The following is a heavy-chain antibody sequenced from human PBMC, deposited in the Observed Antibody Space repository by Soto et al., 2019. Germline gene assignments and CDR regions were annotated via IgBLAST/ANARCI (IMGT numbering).Heavy chain of an antibody. Sequence: SETLSLTCTVSGGSISSGGYYWSWIRQHPGKGLEWIGYIYYSGSTYYNPSLKSRVTISVDTSKNQFSLKLSSVTAADTAVYYCARDRAMVRGVTMAFDIWGQGTMVT. CDR2: IYYSGST. D-gene: IGHD3-10*01. CDR1: GGSISSGGYY. CDR3: ARDRAMVRGVTMAFDI. V-gene: IGHV4-31*03. J-gene: IGHJ3*02.